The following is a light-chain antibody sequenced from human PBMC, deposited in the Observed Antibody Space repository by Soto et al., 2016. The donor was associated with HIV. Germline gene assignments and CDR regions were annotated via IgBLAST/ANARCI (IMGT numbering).Light chain of an antibody. CDR1: NIGSKT. Sequence: SYELTQPPSVSVAPGKTARITCGGINIGSKTVHWYQQRPGQAPLLVVYDDSDRPSGIPDRFSGSNSGDTASLIISRVEAGDEADYYCQVWDSSTDRVVFGGGTKLTVL. V-gene: IGLV3-21*01. CDR2: DDS. CDR3: QVWDSSTDRVV. J-gene: IGLJ2*01.